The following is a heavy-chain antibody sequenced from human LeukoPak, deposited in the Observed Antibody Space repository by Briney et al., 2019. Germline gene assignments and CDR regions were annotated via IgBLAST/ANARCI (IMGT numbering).Heavy chain of an antibody. D-gene: IGHD6-13*01. Sequence: SGNVAWKASAYTLTGYYMHWVRQAPGQGLQWLGWINPNSGGTNSAQNFQGRVTMTSDTSINTAYMELTRLRYDDTAVYYCARTTGYTSSWSDGLDIWGQGTMVTVSS. V-gene: IGHV1-2*02. CDR1: AYTLTGYY. CDR2: INPNSGGT. CDR3: ARTTGYTSSWSDGLDI. J-gene: IGHJ3*02.